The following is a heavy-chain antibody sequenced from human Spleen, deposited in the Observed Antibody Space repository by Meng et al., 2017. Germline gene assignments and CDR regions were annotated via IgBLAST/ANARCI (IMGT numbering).Heavy chain of an antibody. V-gene: IGHV3-33*01. Sequence: GESLKISCAASGFSFRSFAMHWVRQAPGKGLEWVAVIWYDGSTKMYADSVQGRFTISRDNAKNTVSLQMNSLRAEDTAVYYCARDSGGGSGSFYSYSHSYGMDVWGQGTMVTVSS. J-gene: IGHJ6*02. D-gene: IGHD3-10*01. CDR1: GFSFRSFA. CDR2: IWYDGSTK. CDR3: ARDSGGGSGSFYSYSHSYGMDV.